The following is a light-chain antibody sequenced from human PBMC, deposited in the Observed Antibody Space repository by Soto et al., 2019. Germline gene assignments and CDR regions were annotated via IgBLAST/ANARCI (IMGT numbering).Light chain of an antibody. Sequence: QSALTQPPSASGSPGQSVAISCTGTSSDVGGYHYVSWYQQHPGKAPKLMIYEVSKRPSGVPDRFSGSKSGNTASLTVSGLQAEDDADYYCSSYAGSNNLVFGTGTKVTVL. CDR1: SSDVGGYHY. CDR2: EVS. V-gene: IGLV2-8*01. J-gene: IGLJ1*01. CDR3: SSYAGSNNLV.